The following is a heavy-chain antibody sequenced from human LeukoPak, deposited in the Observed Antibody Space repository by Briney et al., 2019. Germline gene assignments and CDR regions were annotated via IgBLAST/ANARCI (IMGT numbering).Heavy chain of an antibody. D-gene: IGHD1-26*01. Sequence: PSETLSLTCAVYGGSFSGYYWSWIRQPPGKGLEWIGYIYYSGSTNYNPSLKSRVTISVDTSKNQFSLKLSSVTAADTAVYYCARGVGAIDYWGQGTQVTVSS. V-gene: IGHV4-59*08. CDR1: GGSFSGYY. J-gene: IGHJ4*02. CDR3: ARGVGAIDY. CDR2: IYYSGST.